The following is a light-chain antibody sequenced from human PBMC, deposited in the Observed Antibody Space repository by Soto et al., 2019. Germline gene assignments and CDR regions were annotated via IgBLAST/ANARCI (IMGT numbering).Light chain of an antibody. CDR2: GAS. CDR1: QSVSSSY. J-gene: IGKJ2*01. CDR3: QQYGSSPPFT. Sequence: EIVLTQSPGTLSLSPGERATLSCRASQSVSSSYLAWYQQKPGQAPRLLIYGASSRATGIPDRFSGSGSGTGFTLTMSRLEPEDFAVYFCQQYGSSPPFTFGQGTKVEIK. V-gene: IGKV3-20*01.